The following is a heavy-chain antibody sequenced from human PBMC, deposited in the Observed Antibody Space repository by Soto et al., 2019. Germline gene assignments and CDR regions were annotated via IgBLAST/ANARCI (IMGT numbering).Heavy chain of an antibody. Sequence: GESLKISCAASGFTFDDYTMHWVRQAPGKGLEWVSLISWDGGSTYYADSVKGRFTISRDNSKNSLYLQMNSLRTEDTALYYCAKGRGHYGMDVWGQGTTVTVSS. D-gene: IGHD3-10*01. CDR2: ISWDGGST. CDR3: AKGRGHYGMDV. CDR1: GFTFDDYT. J-gene: IGHJ6*02. V-gene: IGHV3-43*01.